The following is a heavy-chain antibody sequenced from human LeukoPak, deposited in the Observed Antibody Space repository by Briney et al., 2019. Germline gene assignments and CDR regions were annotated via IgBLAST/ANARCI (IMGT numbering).Heavy chain of an antibody. CDR1: GGSFSGYY. CDR3: ARESPGSL. CDR2: INHSGST. J-gene: IGHJ4*02. V-gene: IGHV4-34*01. Sequence: KASETLSLTYAVYGGSFSGYYWSWIRQPPGKGLEWIGEINHSGSTNYNPSLKSRVTISVDTSKNQFSLKLSSVTAADTAVYYCARESPGSLWGQGTLVTVSS.